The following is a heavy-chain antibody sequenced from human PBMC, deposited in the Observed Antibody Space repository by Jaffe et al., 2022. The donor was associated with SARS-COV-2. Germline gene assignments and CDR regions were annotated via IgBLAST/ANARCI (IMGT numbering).Heavy chain of an antibody. CDR2: ISYDGSNK. J-gene: IGHJ6*02. CDR1: GFTFSSYG. CDR3: AKDQNTAMVTSPNYYYYGMDV. V-gene: IGHV3-30*18. D-gene: IGHD5-18*01. Sequence: QVQLVESGGGVVQPGRSLRLSCAASGFTFSSYGMHWVRQAPGKGLEWVAVISYDGSNKYYADSVKGRFTISRDNSKNTLYLQMNSLRAEDTAVYYCAKDQNTAMVTSPNYYYYGMDVWGQGTTVTVSS.